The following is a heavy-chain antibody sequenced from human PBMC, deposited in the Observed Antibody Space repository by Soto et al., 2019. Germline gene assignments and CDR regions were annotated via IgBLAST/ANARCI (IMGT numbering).Heavy chain of an antibody. Sequence: PGESLKISCKGSGYSFTSYWISWVRQMPGKGLEWMGRIDPSDSYTNYSPSFQGHVTISADKSISTAYLQWSSLKASDTAMYYCARQKTWKSLYYGMDVWGQGTTVTVSS. V-gene: IGHV5-10-1*01. D-gene: IGHD1-1*01. CDR3: ARQKTWKSLYYGMDV. CDR2: IDPSDSYT. J-gene: IGHJ6*02. CDR1: GYSFTSYW.